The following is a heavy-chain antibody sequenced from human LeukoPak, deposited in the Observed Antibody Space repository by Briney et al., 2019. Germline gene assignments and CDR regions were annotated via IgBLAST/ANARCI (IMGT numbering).Heavy chain of an antibody. CDR2: ISYDGSNK. D-gene: IGHD5-18*01. V-gene: IGHV3-30*18. CDR3: AKSGSYGSNDAFDI. J-gene: IGHJ3*02. Sequence: GGSLRLSCAASGFTFDDYGMHWVRQAPGKGLEWVAVISYDGSNKYYADSVKGRFTISRDNSKNTLYLQMNSLRAEDTAVYYCAKSGSYGSNDAFDIWGQGTMVTVSS. CDR1: GFTFDDYG.